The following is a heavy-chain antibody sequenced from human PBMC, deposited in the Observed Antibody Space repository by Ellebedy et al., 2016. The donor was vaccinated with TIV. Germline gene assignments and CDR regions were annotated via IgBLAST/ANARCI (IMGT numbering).Heavy chain of an antibody. CDR1: GYTFTSYD. CDR2: MSPNSGNT. V-gene: IGHV1-8*01. J-gene: IGHJ4*02. CDR3: GRGVDRGIDY. D-gene: IGHD3-16*01. Sequence: AASVKVSCKASGYTFTSYDINWVRQATGQGPEWMGWMSPNSGNTGYAQKFQGRVTMTRDTSIRTAYMELNSLRPDDTAVYYCGRGVDRGIDYWGQGTLVTVSS.